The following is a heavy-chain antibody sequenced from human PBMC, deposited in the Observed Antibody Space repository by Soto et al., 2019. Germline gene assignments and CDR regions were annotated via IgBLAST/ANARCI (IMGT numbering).Heavy chain of an antibody. CDR3: AKGRSYYYYYGVDV. J-gene: IGHJ6*02. Sequence: GGSLRLSCAASGFTFSSCAMGWVRQAPGKGLVWFLDIIDSGVSTYYADSVKGRFTISRDNSKSTLYLQMNSLRAEDTALYYCAKGRSYYYYYGVDVWGQGTTVTVSS. V-gene: IGHV3-23*01. CDR2: IIDSGVST. CDR1: GFTFSSCA.